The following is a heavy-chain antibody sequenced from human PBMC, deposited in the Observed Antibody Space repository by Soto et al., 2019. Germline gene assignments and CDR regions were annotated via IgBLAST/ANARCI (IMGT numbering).Heavy chain of an antibody. CDR3: VGPLMSRAMESFDY. V-gene: IGHV4-59*01. CDR1: AGSISRYY. J-gene: IGHJ4*02. D-gene: IGHD5-18*01. CDR2: ISYTVDA. Sequence: SETLSLTCSVSAGSISRYYWGWVRQSPGEGLEWIAHISYTVDASYNPSLKSRVTISLDTSKNQIALSLMSVTAADTAVYYCVGPLMSRAMESFDYWGQGTLVTVSS.